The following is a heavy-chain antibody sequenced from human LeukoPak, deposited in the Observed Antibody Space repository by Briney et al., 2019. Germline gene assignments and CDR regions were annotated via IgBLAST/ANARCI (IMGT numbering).Heavy chain of an antibody. Sequence: PSETLSLTCTVSGGSISSYYWSWIRQPPGNGLEWIGYISYSGSTNYNPSLKSRVTISVDTSKNQFSLKLSSVTAADTAVYYCARGAYCGGDCYSFDYWGQGTLVTVSS. J-gene: IGHJ4*02. CDR3: ARGAYCGGDCYSFDY. CDR1: GGSISSYY. CDR2: ISYSGST. V-gene: IGHV4-59*01. D-gene: IGHD2-21*02.